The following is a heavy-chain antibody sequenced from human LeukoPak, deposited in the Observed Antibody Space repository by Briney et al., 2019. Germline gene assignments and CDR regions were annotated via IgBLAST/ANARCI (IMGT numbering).Heavy chain of an antibody. CDR3: ARGGGRAFCSGGSCYSGNWFDP. V-gene: IGHV1-2*06. J-gene: IGHJ5*02. Sequence: ASVKVSCKASGYTFTGYYIHWVRQAPGQGLEWMGRINPGSGGTNYAQKFQGRVTMTRDTSISTAYMELSGLRSDDTAVYYCARGGGRAFCSGGSCYSGNWFDPWGQGTLVTVSS. D-gene: IGHD2-15*01. CDR1: GYTFTGYY. CDR2: INPGSGGT.